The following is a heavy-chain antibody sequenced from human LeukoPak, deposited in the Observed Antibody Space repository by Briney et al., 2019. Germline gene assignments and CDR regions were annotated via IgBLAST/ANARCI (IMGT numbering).Heavy chain of an antibody. V-gene: IGHV1-69*06. D-gene: IGHD3-22*01. J-gene: IGHJ6*03. CDR2: IIPILGTA. CDR3: ARDRGPGYSYDSSGPSYYYYYMDV. CDR1: GGTFISYA. Sequence: SSVNVSCKASGGTFISYAISGVRQAPGQGREWMGGIIPILGTANYAQKFQGRVTITADKSTSTAYMELSSLRSEDTAVYYCARDRGPGYSYDSSGPSYYYYYMDVWGKGTTVTVSS.